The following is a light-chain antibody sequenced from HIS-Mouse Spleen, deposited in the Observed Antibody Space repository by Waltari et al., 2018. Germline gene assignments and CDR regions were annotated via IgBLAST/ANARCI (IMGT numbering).Light chain of an antibody. V-gene: IGLV1-47*01. CDR2: RNN. CDR1: SSASGGYY. J-gene: IGLJ3*02. CDR3: AAWDDSLSGPV. Sequence: SAQTQPLSVYGTPRQRVTISCPRSSSASGGYYLYWYQQPPGTAPHLLIYRNNQRPSGVPDRFSGSKSGTSASLAISGLRFEDEADYYCAAWDDSLSGPVFGGGTKLTVL.